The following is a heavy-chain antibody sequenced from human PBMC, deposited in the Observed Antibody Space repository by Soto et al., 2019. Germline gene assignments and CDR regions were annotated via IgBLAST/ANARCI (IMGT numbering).Heavy chain of an antibody. J-gene: IGHJ4*02. D-gene: IGHD2-21*02. CDR2: IIPIFGTA. CDR3: AREVLAYCGGDCYSDYAY. Sequence: SVKVSCKASGGPFSSYGISWVRQAPGQGLEWMGGIIPIFGTANYAQKFQGRVTITADESTSTAYMELSSLRSEDTAVYYCAREVLAYCGGDCYSDYAYSGQGTLAIVSA. CDR1: GGPFSSYG. V-gene: IGHV1-69*13.